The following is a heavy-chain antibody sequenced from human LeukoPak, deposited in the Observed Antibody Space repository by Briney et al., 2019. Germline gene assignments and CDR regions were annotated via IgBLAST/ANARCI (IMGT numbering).Heavy chain of an antibody. CDR1: GYTFTSYG. CDR2: ISAYNGNT. V-gene: IGHV1-18*01. D-gene: IGHD2-15*01. J-gene: IGHJ6*02. Sequence: ASVKVSCKASGYTFTSYGISWARQAPGQGLEWTGWISAYNGNTNYAQKLQGRVTMTTDTSTSTAYMELRSLRSDDTAVYYCARELTCSGGSCYSRYDYYYYGMDVWGQGTTVTVSS. CDR3: ARELTCSGGSCYSRYDYYYYGMDV.